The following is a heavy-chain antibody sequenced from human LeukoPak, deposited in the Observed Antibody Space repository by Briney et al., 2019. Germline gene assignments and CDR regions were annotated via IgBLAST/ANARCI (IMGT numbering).Heavy chain of an antibody. CDR2: NSGST. CDR3: ARGRGYGGNYLRSFDI. J-gene: IGHJ3*02. CDR1: GDSLSEYF. Sequence: SETLSLTCTVSGDSLSEYFWRWIRQPPGKGLEWIGYNSGSTNYNASPKSRVTIFLVRSKNQFSLKLSSVTAADTAVYYCARGRGYGGNYLRSFDIWGQGTMVTVSS. V-gene: IGHV4-4*08. D-gene: IGHD1-26*01.